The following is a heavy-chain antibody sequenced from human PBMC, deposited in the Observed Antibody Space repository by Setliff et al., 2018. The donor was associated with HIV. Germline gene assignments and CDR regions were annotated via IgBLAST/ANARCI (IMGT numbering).Heavy chain of an antibody. D-gene: IGHD3-16*02. V-gene: IGHV4-61*05. CDR3: ARRRSGSSYRFFNY. CDR1: GGSISSSSSY. J-gene: IGHJ4*02. CDR2: ISTSGST. Sequence: SETLSLTCIVSGGSISSSSSYWGWIRLPPGKGLEWIGHISTSGSTNYDPSLKSRVTLSVDPSNNQFSLNLTSVTAADTAVYYCARRRSGSSYRFFNYWGLGSLVTVSS.